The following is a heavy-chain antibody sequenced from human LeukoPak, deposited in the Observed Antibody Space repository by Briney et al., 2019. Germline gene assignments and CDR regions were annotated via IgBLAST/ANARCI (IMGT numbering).Heavy chain of an antibody. V-gene: IGHV1-2*02. CDR2: INPNSGGT. D-gene: IGHD3-3*01. CDR1: GYTFTGYY. CDR3: TRDLNWSGYYKDAFHI. Sequence: ASVKVSCKASGYTFTGYYMHWVRQAPGRGLEWMGWINPNSGGTNYAQKFQGRVTMTRDTSISTAYMELSRLRSDDTAVYYCTRDLNWSGYYKDAFHIWGQGTMATVSS. J-gene: IGHJ3*02.